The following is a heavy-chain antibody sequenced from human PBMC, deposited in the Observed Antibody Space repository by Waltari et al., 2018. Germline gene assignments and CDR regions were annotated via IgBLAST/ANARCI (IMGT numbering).Heavy chain of an antibody. J-gene: IGHJ4*02. Sequence: HVQLVQSGAEVKKPRASVKVSCKASGYTFTSYAMHWVRQAPGRRLEWMGWINAGNGNTKYSQKFQGRVTITRDTSASTAYMELSSLRSEDTAVYYCARRGIAAAVIDYWGQGTLVTVSS. CDR2: INAGNGNT. V-gene: IGHV1-3*01. CDR3: ARRGIAAAVIDY. CDR1: GYTFTSYA. D-gene: IGHD6-13*01.